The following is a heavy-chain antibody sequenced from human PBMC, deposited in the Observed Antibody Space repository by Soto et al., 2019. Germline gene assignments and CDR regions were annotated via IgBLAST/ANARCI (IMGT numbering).Heavy chain of an antibody. Sequence: GASVKVSCKASGYTFTSYDINWVRQATGQGLEWMGWMNPNSGNTGYAQKFQGRVTMTRNTSISTAYMELSSLRSEDTAVYYCARGARYYGYVWGSYRSVYFDYWGQGTLVTVSS. J-gene: IGHJ4*02. CDR1: GYTFTSYD. D-gene: IGHD3-16*02. V-gene: IGHV1-8*01. CDR2: MNPNSGNT. CDR3: ARGARYYGYVWGSYRSVYFDY.